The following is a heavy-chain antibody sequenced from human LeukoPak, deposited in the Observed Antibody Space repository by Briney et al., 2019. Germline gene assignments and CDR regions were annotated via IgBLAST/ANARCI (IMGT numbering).Heavy chain of an antibody. CDR1: GVSITTYY. CDR3: ARGPPYDSSGLRGAFDI. Sequence: SETLSLTCTVSGVSITTYYWSWIRQSPFKGREYIGYIFYNGDTNYNPSLKGRVTMSLDTSKNQFSLTLTSVSAADTAVYYCARGPPYDSSGLRGAFDIWGQGTMVTVSS. V-gene: IGHV4-59*08. D-gene: IGHD3-22*01. J-gene: IGHJ3*02. CDR2: IFYNGDT.